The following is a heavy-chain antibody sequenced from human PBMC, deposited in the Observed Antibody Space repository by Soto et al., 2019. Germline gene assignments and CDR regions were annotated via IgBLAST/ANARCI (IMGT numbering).Heavy chain of an antibody. Sequence: SETLSLTCTVSGGSISSGGYYWNWIRQHPGEGLEWIGYIYYSGSTYYNPSLKSRVTISVDTSKNQFSLKLSSVTAADTAVYYCARDYSGSYYWFDPWGQGTLVTVSS. D-gene: IGHD1-26*01. J-gene: IGHJ5*02. CDR2: IYYSGST. CDR3: ARDYSGSYYWFDP. V-gene: IGHV4-31*03. CDR1: GGSISSGGYY.